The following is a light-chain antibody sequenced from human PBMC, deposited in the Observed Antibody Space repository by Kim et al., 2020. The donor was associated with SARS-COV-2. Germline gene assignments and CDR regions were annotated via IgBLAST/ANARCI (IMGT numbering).Light chain of an antibody. V-gene: IGLV2-8*01. Sequence: GRPDTNSCTGTRSDVGGFDDVSWYEQHPGKAPKLMIYEVNKRPSGVPDRFSGSKSGNTASLTVSGLQAEDEADYYCSSYAGSYNLLFGGGTQLTVL. CDR3: SSYAGSYNLL. CDR1: RSDVGGFDD. CDR2: EVN. J-gene: IGLJ3*02.